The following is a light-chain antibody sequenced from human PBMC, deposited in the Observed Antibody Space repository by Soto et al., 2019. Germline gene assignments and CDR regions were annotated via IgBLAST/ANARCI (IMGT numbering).Light chain of an antibody. Sequence: DIQMTQSPSSLSASVGDRVTITCQASRDISNYLNWYQQKPGKAPKLLIYDASNLDTGVPSRFSGSGSGTDFTFTISSLQPEDIGTYYCQQYDNLLLFTFGPGTKVYIK. CDR3: QQYDNLLLFT. CDR2: DAS. CDR1: RDISNY. V-gene: IGKV1-33*01. J-gene: IGKJ3*01.